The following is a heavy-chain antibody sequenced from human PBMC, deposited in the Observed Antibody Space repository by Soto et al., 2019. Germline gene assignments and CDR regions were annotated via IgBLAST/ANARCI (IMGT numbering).Heavy chain of an antibody. V-gene: IGHV3-23*01. CDR2: LSASGATA. D-gene: IGHD2-15*01. J-gene: IGHJ5*02. CDR1: GFSLRSTA. Sequence: EVQLLESGGSLVQPGVSLRLSCATSGFSLRSTAMSWVRRAPGKGLEWVSTLSASGATALFADFAKGRFTISRDTSKNTLFLEMGNLKVDDTATYFCAKTEAVGAVAVYPTWFDSWGQGTLVTVSS. CDR3: AKTEAVGAVAVYPTWFDS.